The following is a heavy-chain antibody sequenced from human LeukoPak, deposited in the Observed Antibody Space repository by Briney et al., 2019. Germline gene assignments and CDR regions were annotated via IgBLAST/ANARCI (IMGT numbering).Heavy chain of an antibody. V-gene: IGHV3-30*18. CDR3: AKTDGSGTPSLGY. CDR2: ISYDGSNK. CDR1: GFTFSSYG. Sequence: GGSLRLSCAASGFTFSSYGMHWVRQAPGKGLEWVAVISYDGSNKYYADSVKGRFTISRDNSKNTLYLQMNSLRAEDTAVYYRAKTDGSGTPSLGYWGQGTLVTVSS. D-gene: IGHD3-10*01. J-gene: IGHJ4*02.